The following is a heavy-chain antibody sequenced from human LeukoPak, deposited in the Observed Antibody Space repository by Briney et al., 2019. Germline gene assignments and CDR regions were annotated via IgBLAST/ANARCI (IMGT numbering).Heavy chain of an antibody. CDR1: GFTFSSYA. D-gene: IGHD3-3*01. Sequence: PGGALRLCCAASGFTFSSYAMHPVRQAPGKGLEWVAVISYDGSNKYHAEHVKGRFTISRDNSKNTLYLQMNSLRAEDTAVYYCARSRSDYYFYYYMDLWGKGTTVSVSS. V-gene: IGHV3-30*04. CDR2: ISYDGSNK. J-gene: IGHJ6*03. CDR3: ARSRSDYYFYYYMDL.